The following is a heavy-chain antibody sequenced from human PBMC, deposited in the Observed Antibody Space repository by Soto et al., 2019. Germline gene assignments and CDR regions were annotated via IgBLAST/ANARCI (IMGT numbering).Heavy chain of an antibody. CDR2: IWYDGSNK. Sequence: PGGSLRLSCAASGFTFSSYGMHWVRQAPGKGLEWVAVIWYDGSNKYYADSVKGRFTISRDNSKNTLYLQMNSLRAEDTAVYYCARDQLLRYFDPHRDTKYYYYGMDVWGQGTTVTVSS. CDR1: GFTFSSYG. CDR3: ARDQLLRYFDPHRDTKYYYYGMDV. D-gene: IGHD3-9*01. V-gene: IGHV3-33*01. J-gene: IGHJ6*02.